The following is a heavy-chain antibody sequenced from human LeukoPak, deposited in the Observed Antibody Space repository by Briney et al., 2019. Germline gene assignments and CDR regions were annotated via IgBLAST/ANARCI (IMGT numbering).Heavy chain of an antibody. V-gene: IGHV4-59*08. D-gene: IGHD1-26*01. CDR2: IYYSGST. CDR1: SGSISSYY. J-gene: IGHJ4*02. Sequence: SETLSLTCTVSSGSISSYYWSWIRQPPGKGLEWIGYIYYSGSTNYNPSLKSRVTISVDTSKNQFSLKLSSVTAADTAVYYCARLRVGATAAFDYWGQGTLVTVSS. CDR3: ARLRVGATAAFDY.